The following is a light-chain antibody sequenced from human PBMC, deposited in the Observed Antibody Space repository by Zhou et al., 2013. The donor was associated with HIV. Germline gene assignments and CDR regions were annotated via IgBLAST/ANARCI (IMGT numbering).Light chain of an antibody. CDR3: QQYNSYSGT. CDR1: QSVSSH. Sequence: TQSPATLSLSPGESGTLSCRASQSVSSHLAWYQQKPGKAPKRLIYAASSLQSGVPSRFSGSGSGTEFTLTISSLQPDDFATYYCQQYNSYSGTFGQGTKVEIK. CDR2: AAS. V-gene: IGKV1-5*01. J-gene: IGKJ1*01.